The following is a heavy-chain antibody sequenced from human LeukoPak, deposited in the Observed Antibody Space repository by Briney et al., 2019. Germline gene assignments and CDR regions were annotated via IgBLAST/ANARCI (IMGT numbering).Heavy chain of an antibody. J-gene: IGHJ6*03. CDR3: ARETRYCSGGSCYRYYYYYYMDV. CDR1: GGSISSYY. Sequence: PSETLSLTCTVSGGSISSYYWSWIRQPPGKGLEWIGYIYYSGSTNYNPSLKGRVTISVDTSKNQFSLKLSSVTAADTAVYYCARETRYCSGGSCYRYYYYYYMDVWGKGTTVTVSS. V-gene: IGHV4-59*12. D-gene: IGHD2-15*01. CDR2: IYYSGST.